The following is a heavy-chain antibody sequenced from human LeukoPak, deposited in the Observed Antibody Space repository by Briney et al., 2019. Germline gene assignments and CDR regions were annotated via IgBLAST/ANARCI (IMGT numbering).Heavy chain of an antibody. Sequence: SDTLSLTCTVSGGSISSYYWSWIRQPPGKGLEWIGYIYYSGSANYNPSLKSRVTISVDTSKNQFSLKLSSVTAADTAVYYCARRVPNWYFDLWGRGTLVTVSS. V-gene: IGHV4-59*08. CDR3: ARRVPNWYFDL. CDR1: GGSISSYY. J-gene: IGHJ2*01. CDR2: IYYSGSA.